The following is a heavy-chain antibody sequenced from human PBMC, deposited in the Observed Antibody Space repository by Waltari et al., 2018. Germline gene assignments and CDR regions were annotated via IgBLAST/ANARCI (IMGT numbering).Heavy chain of an antibody. CDR2: IYTSGST. Sequence: QVQLQESGPGLVKPSETLSLTCTVSGGPTSSYYWSWIRPHAGKGLEWIGRIYTSGSTNYNPSLKSRVTMSVDTSKNQFSLKLSSVTAADTAVYYCARDGTAAAGLYYYYYGMDVWGLGTTVTVSS. CDR3: ARDGTAAAGLYYYYYGMDV. V-gene: IGHV4-4*07. CDR1: GGPTSSYY. D-gene: IGHD6-13*01. J-gene: IGHJ6*02.